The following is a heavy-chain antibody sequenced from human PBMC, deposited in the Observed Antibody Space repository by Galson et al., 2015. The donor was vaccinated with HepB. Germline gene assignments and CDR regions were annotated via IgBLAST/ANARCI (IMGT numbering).Heavy chain of an antibody. J-gene: IGHJ4*02. CDR3: AREDSSSSGFDY. V-gene: IGHV3-53*01. CDR2: IYSGGST. Sequence: SLRLSCAASGFTVSSNYMSWVRQAPGKGLEWVSVIYSGGSTYYADSVKGRFTISRDNSKNTLYLQMNSLRAEDTAVYYCAREDSSSSGFDYWGQGTLVTVSS. CDR1: GFTVSSNY. D-gene: IGHD6-6*01.